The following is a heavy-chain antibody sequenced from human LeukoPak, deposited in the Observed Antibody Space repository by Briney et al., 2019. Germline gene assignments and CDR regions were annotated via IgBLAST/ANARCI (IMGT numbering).Heavy chain of an antibody. CDR2: ISAYNGNT. CDR1: GYTFTSYG. V-gene: IGHV1-18*01. D-gene: IGHD1-26*01. CDR3: ARGGVGVTLISWSDY. Sequence: GASVKVSCKASGYTFTSYGISWVRQAPGQGLEWMGWISAYNGNTHYAQKLQGRVTMTTDTSTSTVYMELRSLRSDDTAVYYCARGGVGVTLISWSDYWGQGTLVTVSS. J-gene: IGHJ4*02.